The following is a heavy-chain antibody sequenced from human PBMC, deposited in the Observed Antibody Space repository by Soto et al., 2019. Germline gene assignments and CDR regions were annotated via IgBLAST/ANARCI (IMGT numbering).Heavy chain of an antibody. V-gene: IGHV3-33*01. D-gene: IGHD1-1*01. CDR3: EDDIRGCRTVAAFLLNRSSDL. Sequence: PGKGLEWVAVIWYDGSNKYYADSVKGRFTISRDNSKNTLYLQMNSLRAEDTSLYQSEDDIRGCRTVAAFLLNRSSDL. J-gene: IGHJ2*01. CDR2: IWYDGSNK.